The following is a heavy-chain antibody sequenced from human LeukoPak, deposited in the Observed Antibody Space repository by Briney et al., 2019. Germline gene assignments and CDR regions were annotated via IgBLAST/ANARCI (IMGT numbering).Heavy chain of an antibody. J-gene: IGHJ5*02. V-gene: IGHV3-66*01. CDR3: ARSGYYYDSSGSSS. CDR1: GFTVSSNY. CDR2: ISGVGST. Sequence: GGSLRLSCAASGFTVSSNYMSWVRQAPGKGLEWVSSISGVGSTSYADSVKGRFTISRDNSRSTLYLQMDSLRPADTAVYYCARSGYYYDSSGSSSWGQGTLVTVSS. D-gene: IGHD3-22*01.